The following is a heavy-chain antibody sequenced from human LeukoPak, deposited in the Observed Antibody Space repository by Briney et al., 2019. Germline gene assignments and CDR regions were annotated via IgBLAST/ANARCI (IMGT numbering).Heavy chain of an antibody. CDR2: ISWNSGSI. V-gene: IGHV3-9*03. Sequence: PGGSLRLSCAASGFTFDDYAMHWVRQAPGKGLEWVSGISWNSGSIGYADSVKGQFTISRDNAKNSLYLQMNSLRAEDMALYYCAKDIGRVRAYYFDYWGQGTLVTVSS. D-gene: IGHD3/OR15-3a*01. CDR1: GFTFDDYA. CDR3: AKDIGRVRAYYFDY. J-gene: IGHJ4*02.